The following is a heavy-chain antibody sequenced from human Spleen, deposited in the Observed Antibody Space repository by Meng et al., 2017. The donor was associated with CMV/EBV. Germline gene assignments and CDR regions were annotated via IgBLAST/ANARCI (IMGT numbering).Heavy chain of an antibody. J-gene: IGHJ4*02. Sequence: VQLVHSGAEVKKPGAPGKVSCKASGDTFTSYYIHWVRQAPGQGLEWMGKINPSGVSTSYAQKFQGRVTMTRDTSTSAVYMELSSLRSEDTAVYYCTRGGGGSGGRFDYWGQGTLVTVSS. CDR1: GDTFTSYY. D-gene: IGHD6-19*01. CDR2: INPSGVST. CDR3: TRGGGGSGGRFDY. V-gene: IGHV1-46*03.